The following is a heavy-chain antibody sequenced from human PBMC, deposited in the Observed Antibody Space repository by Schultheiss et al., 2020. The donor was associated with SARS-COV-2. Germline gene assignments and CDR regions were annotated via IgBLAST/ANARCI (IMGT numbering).Heavy chain of an antibody. CDR2: IWFDGTDK. Sequence: GGSLRLSCAASGFTFSSYSMNWVRQAPGKGLEWVSVIWFDGTDKDYADSVKGRFTISRDNSKNTVYLQMNSLGAEDTAVYYCARLGGRGIIAADSWGQGTLVTVSS. CDR3: ARLGGRGIIAADS. J-gene: IGHJ4*02. D-gene: IGHD1-26*01. CDR1: GFTFSSYS. V-gene: IGHV3-33*08.